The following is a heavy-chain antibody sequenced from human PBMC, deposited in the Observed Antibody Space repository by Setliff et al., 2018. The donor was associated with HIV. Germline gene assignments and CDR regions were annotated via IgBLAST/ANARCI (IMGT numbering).Heavy chain of an antibody. CDR2: ISSSSSYI. D-gene: IGHD5-12*01. J-gene: IGHJ3*02. CDR3: ARGDLNSGYDAFDI. Sequence: GGSLRLSCAASGFTFSSYAMSWVRQAQGKGLEWVSSISSSSSYIYYADTVKGRFTISRDNAKNSLYLQMNSLRAEDTAVYYCARGDLNSGYDAFDIWGQGTMVTVSS. V-gene: IGHV3-21*01. CDR1: GFTFSSYA.